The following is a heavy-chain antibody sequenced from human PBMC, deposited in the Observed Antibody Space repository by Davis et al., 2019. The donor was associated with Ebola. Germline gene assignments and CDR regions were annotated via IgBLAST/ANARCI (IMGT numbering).Heavy chain of an antibody. CDR1: GGSISSYY. V-gene: IGHV4-59*08. Sequence: SETLSLTCTVSGGSISSYYWSCIRQPPGKGLEWIGYIYYSGSTNYNPSLKSRVTISVDTSKNQFSLKLSSVTAADTAVYYGASLLGYCSGGSCYGGWGQGTLVTVSS. CDR2: IYYSGST. D-gene: IGHD2-15*01. CDR3: ASLLGYCSGGSCYGG. J-gene: IGHJ4*02.